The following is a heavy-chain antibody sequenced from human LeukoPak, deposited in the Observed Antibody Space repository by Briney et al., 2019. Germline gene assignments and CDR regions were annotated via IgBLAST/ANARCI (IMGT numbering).Heavy chain of an antibody. CDR1: GYSFTSYW. D-gene: IGHD3-22*01. CDR3: ARRTVDSSGYYWFDP. V-gene: IGHV5-51*01. CDR2: IYPGDSDT. Sequence: GESLKISCKGSGYSFTSYWVGWVRQMPGKGLEWMGIIYPGDSDTRYSPSFHGQVIISADKSISTAYLQWSSLKASDTAMYYCARRTVDSSGYYWFDPWGQGTLVTVSS. J-gene: IGHJ5*02.